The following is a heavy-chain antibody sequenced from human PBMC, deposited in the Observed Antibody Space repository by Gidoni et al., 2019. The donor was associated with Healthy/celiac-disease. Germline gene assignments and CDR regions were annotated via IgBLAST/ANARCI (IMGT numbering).Heavy chain of an antibody. Sequence: EVQLVESGGGLVQPGGSLRLSCAASGFTLRTYWMSWGRQAPGKGLEWVANIKEDGSEEYYVDSVKGRFTISRDNAKNSLYLQMNSLRAEDTAVYYCARRSVAARAGWFDPWGQGTLVTVSS. CDR2: IKEDGSEE. J-gene: IGHJ5*02. V-gene: IGHV3-7*01. CDR1: GFTLRTYW. D-gene: IGHD6-6*01. CDR3: ARRSVAARAGWFDP.